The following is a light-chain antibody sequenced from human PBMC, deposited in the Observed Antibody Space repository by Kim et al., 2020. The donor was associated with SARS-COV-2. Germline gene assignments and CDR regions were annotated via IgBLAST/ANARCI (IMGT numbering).Light chain of an antibody. Sequence: VEDGVSITCRASQSISNWLAWIQQRPGTAPKLLIYKASTLETGVPSRFSGSGSETVFTLTFSGLQPDDFATFYCQQYSLYAAFFQGTKVYI. CDR3: QQYSLYAA. J-gene: IGKJ1*01. V-gene: IGKV1-5*03. CDR1: QSISNW. CDR2: KAS.